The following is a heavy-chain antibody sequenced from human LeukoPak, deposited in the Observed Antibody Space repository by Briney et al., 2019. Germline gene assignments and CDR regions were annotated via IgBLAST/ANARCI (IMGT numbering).Heavy chain of an antibody. CDR1: GGSFSGYY. Sequence: SETLSLTCAVYGGSFSGYYWSWIRQPPGKGLEWIGEINHSGSTNYNPSLKSRVTISVDTSKNQFSLKLSSVTAADTAVYYCARALNYSDSSSRMDVWGQGTTVTVSS. V-gene: IGHV4-34*01. CDR2: INHSGST. J-gene: IGHJ6*02. D-gene: IGHD3-22*01. CDR3: ARALNYSDSSSRMDV.